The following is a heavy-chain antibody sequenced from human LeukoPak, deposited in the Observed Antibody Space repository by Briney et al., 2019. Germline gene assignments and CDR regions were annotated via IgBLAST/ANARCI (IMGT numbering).Heavy chain of an antibody. CDR3: ARGYYDILTGYMDV. CDR2: INPNSGGT. V-gene: IGHV1-2*02. CDR1: GYTFTSYY. D-gene: IGHD3-9*01. Sequence: ASVKVSCKASGYTFTSYYMHWVRQAPGQGLEWMGWINPNSGGTNYAQKFQGRVTMTRDTSISTAYMELSRLRSDDTAVYYCARGYYDILTGYMDVWGKGTTVTISS. J-gene: IGHJ6*03.